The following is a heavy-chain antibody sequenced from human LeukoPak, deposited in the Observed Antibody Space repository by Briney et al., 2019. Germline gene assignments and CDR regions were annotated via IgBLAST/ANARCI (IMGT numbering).Heavy chain of an antibody. CDR2: FCLGRDT. Sequence: KASETLSLTCTVSGDSVTNDFFWGWVRQPPGKELEWIGSFCLGRDTYYRPSLKSRVTISVDTSKNQFSLNLNSVTAADTAVYYCARWASISREPGGFFDHWGRGTLVTVSS. CDR1: GDSVTNDFF. V-gene: IGHV4-38-2*02. J-gene: IGHJ4*02. D-gene: IGHD1-14*01. CDR3: ARWASISREPGGFFDH.